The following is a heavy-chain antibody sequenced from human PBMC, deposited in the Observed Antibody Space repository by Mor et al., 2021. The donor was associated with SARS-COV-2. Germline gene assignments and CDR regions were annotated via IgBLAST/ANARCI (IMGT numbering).Heavy chain of an antibody. J-gene: IGHJ4*02. V-gene: IGHV4-4*07. D-gene: IGHD3-10*01. Sequence: NYNPSLNSRVTMSVDTSKNQFSLKLSSVTAADTAVYYCARDWGSGSYVYWGQGTLVTVSS. CDR3: ARDWGSGSYVY.